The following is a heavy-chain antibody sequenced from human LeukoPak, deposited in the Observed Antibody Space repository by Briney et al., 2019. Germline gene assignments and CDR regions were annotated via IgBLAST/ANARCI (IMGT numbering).Heavy chain of an antibody. D-gene: IGHD2-15*01. Sequence: GASVKVSCKASGYAFTGYYMHWVRQAPGQGLEWMGWINPNSGGTNYAQKFQGRVTMTRDTSISTAYMELSRLRSDDTAVYYCARLYCSGGSCYPGWGQGTLVTVSS. J-gene: IGHJ4*02. V-gene: IGHV1-2*02. CDR1: GYAFTGYY. CDR2: INPNSGGT. CDR3: ARLYCSGGSCYPG.